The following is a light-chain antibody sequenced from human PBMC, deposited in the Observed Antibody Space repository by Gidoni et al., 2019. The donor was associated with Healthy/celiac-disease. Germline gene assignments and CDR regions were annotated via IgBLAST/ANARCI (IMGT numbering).Light chain of an antibody. V-gene: IGKV3-15*01. CDR1: QRVSSN. Sequence: IVITQSPASLSVSPGERATLSCRARQRVSSNLAWYQQKPGQAPRLLIYGASTRATGIPARFSGSGSGTEFTLTISSLQSEDFAVYYCQQYNSWPLAFGQGTKVEIK. CDR2: GAS. CDR3: QQYNSWPLA. J-gene: IGKJ1*01.